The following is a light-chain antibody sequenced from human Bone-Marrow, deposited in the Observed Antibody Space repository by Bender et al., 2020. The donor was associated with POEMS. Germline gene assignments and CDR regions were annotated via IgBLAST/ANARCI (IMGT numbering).Light chain of an antibody. CDR2: SSH. J-gene: IGLJ3*02. CDR1: SSNIGAHA. CDR3: QSRDSSGNHWV. V-gene: IGLV1-44*01. Sequence: QSVLTQPPSASGTPGQRVTISCSGGSSNIGAHAVNWYQHLPGTAPKLLIYSSHRRPSEVPDRFSGSTSGTTASLTITGAQAEDEADYYCQSRDSSGNHWVFGGGTKLTVL.